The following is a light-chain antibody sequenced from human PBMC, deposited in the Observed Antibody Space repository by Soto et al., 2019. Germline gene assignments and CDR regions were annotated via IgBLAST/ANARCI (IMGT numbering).Light chain of an antibody. Sequence: EIVLTQSPGTLSLSPGERATLSCRASQSVNINYFAWYQQKSGQAPRLLIYGTSNRASGIPDRFSGSGSGTDFTLSISVLEPEDFAVYFCHQYANSRTFGQGTKVEIK. CDR2: GTS. V-gene: IGKV3-20*01. CDR1: QSVNINY. J-gene: IGKJ1*01. CDR3: HQYANSRT.